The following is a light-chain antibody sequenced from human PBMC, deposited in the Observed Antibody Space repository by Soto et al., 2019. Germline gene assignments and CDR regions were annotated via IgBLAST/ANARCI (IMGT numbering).Light chain of an antibody. CDR3: QQYNSYSSGT. J-gene: IGKJ1*01. CDR1: QNIRSW. V-gene: IGKV1-5*03. CDR2: LAS. Sequence: DIQMTQSPSTLSASVGDRVTITCRASQNIRSWLAWYQQKPGKAPKLLIYLASSLESGVPSRFSGSGSGTEFTLTISSLQPDDVATYYCQQYNSYSSGTFGQGTKVGIK.